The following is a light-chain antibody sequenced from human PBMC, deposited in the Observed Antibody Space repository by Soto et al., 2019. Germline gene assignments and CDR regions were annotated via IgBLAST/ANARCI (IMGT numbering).Light chain of an antibody. Sequence: IQMTQSPSSLSASVGDRVTITCRASQSISSYLNWYQQKPGKAPKLLIYAASSLQSGVPSSFSGSGSGTDFTLTIRSLQPEDFATYYCQKSYSTHRAFGPGTKVDI. V-gene: IGKV1-39*01. J-gene: IGKJ1*01. CDR2: AAS. CDR3: QKSYSTHRA. CDR1: QSISSY.